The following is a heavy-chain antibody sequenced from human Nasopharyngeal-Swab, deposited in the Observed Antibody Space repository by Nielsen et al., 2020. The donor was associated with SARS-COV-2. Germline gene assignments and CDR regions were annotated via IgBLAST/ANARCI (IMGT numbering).Heavy chain of an antibody. Sequence: GESLKISCAASGFTFSSLWMSWVRQVPGKGLEWVADINPDGSEKFYVDSVKGRFTISRDNAKNSMSLQMNSLRVGDTAVYYCARDWSRAADVWGQGTMVTVSS. J-gene: IGHJ3*01. D-gene: IGHD2-15*01. V-gene: IGHV3-7*01. CDR2: INPDGSEK. CDR3: ARDWSRAADV. CDR1: GFTFSSLW.